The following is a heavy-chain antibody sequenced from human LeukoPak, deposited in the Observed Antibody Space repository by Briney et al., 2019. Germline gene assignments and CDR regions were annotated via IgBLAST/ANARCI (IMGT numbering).Heavy chain of an antibody. V-gene: IGHV3-21*01. Sequence: GGSLRLSCAASGFTFSSYSMNWVRQAPGKGLEWVSSISSSSSYIYYADSVKGRFTISRDDAKNSLYLQMNSLRAEDTAVYYCARGRYSATLPGVGYWGQGTLVTVSS. D-gene: IGHD1-26*01. CDR2: ISSSSSYI. CDR3: ARGRYSATLPGVGY. CDR1: GFTFSSYS. J-gene: IGHJ4*02.